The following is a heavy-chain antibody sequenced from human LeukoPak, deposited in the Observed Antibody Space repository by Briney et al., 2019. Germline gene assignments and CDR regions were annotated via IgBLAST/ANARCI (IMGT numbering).Heavy chain of an antibody. D-gene: IGHD3-22*01. V-gene: IGHV1-46*01. Sequence: ALVKVSCKASGYTSTSYYMHWVRQAPGQGLEWMGIINPSGGSTSYAQKFQGRVTMTRDTSTSTVYMELSSLRSEDTAVYYCAREDDYYDSSGYLDYWGQGTLVTVSS. CDR3: AREDDYYDSSGYLDY. CDR2: INPSGGST. CDR1: GYTSTSYY. J-gene: IGHJ4*02.